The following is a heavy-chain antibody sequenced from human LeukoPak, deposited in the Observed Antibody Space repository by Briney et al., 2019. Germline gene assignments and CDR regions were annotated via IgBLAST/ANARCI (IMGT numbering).Heavy chain of an antibody. V-gene: IGHV3-20*01. J-gene: IGHJ4*02. Sequence: PGGSLRLSCATSGVNFDDYGMSWIRQVPGKGLEWVAGINWNGVSTAYADSVKGRFTISRDNAKDSLYLEMSSLRVEDTALYHCARDKLSLPWTYSGSFGKGDVEFDYWGQGTLVTVSS. D-gene: IGHD1-26*01. CDR2: INWNGVST. CDR3: ARDKLSLPWTYSGSFGKGDVEFDY. CDR1: GVNFDDYG.